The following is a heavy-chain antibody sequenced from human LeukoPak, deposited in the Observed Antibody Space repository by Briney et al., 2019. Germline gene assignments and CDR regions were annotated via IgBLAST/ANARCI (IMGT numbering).Heavy chain of an antibody. D-gene: IGHD6-13*01. CDR3: ASVYSSSRSGWFDP. Sequence: VASVKVSCKVSGYTLTELSMHWVRQAPGQGLEWMGWINPNSGGTNYAQKFQGRVTMTRDTSISTAYMELSRLRSDDTAVYYCASVYSSSRSGWFDPWGQGTLVTVSS. J-gene: IGHJ5*02. V-gene: IGHV1-2*02. CDR1: GYTLTELS. CDR2: INPNSGGT.